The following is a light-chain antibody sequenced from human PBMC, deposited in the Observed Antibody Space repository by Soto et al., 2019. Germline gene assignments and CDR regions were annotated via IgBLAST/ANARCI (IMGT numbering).Light chain of an antibody. CDR3: MKALQTPYT. CDR2: LGS. Sequence: DIVMTQSPLSLPVTPGEPASISCRSSQSLLHSNGYNYLDWYLQKPGQSPQLLIYLGSNRASGVPDRFSSRGSGTDFTLKISRVESEDVGIYYCMKALQTPYTFGQGTKLEIK. CDR1: QSLLHSNGYNY. V-gene: IGKV2-28*01. J-gene: IGKJ2*01.